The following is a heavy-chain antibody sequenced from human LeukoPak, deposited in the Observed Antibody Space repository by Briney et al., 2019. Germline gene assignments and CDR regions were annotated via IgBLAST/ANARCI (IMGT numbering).Heavy chain of an antibody. CDR2: ISYDGRNK. J-gene: IGHJ4*02. CDR1: GFTLSRYG. Sequence: GGSLRLSCAASGFTLSRYGMHGVRQAPGKGLDWVAFISYDGRNKYYADSLKGRLTISRDNSKNTLHLQMNSLRHADTAVYYCAKLWNEVGTTTYWGQGTLVTVSS. V-gene: IGHV3-30*18. D-gene: IGHD1-26*01. CDR3: AKLWNEVGTTTY.